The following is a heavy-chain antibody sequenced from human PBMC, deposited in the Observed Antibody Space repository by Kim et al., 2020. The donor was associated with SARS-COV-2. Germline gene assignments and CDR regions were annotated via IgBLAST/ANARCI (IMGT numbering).Heavy chain of an antibody. J-gene: IGHJ5*02. Sequence: NYAQKLQGRVTITADKCTSTAYMELSSLRSEDTAVYYCAAAAGTSGYDPWGQGTLVTVSS. D-gene: IGHD6-13*01. CDR3: AAAAGTSGYDP. V-gene: IGHV1-69*02.